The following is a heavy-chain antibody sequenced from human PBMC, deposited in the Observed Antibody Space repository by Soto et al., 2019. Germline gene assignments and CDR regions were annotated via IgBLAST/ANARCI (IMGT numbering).Heavy chain of an antibody. Sequence: ASVKVSCKASGYTFASYGMSWVRQAPGQGLEWMGWISGYNGKTNYAQKVQGRVTMTTDTSTTTAYMEPRSLRSDDTAVYYCARIIASAMDWLDPWGQGTLVTVSS. D-gene: IGHD6-13*01. J-gene: IGHJ5*02. V-gene: IGHV1-18*04. CDR3: ARIIASAMDWLDP. CDR1: GYTFASYG. CDR2: ISGYNGKT.